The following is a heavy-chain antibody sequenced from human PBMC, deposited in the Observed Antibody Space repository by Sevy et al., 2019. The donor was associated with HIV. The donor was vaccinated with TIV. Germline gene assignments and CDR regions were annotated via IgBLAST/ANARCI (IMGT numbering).Heavy chain of an antibody. J-gene: IGHJ4*02. CDR3: ARDDHWAFDY. V-gene: IGHV3-48*01. CDR1: GFSFSSYS. CDR2: ISSSSGTI. Sequence: GGSLRLSCVTSGFSFSSYSMNWVRQAPGKGVEWVSYISSSSGTIRYADSLKGGLTISRDKAKNSLFLQMNSLRAEDTAVYYCARDDHWAFDYWGQGALVTVSS. D-gene: IGHD7-27*01.